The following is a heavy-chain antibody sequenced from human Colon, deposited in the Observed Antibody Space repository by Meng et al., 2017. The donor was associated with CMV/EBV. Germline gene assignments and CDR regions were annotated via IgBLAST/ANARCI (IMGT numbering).Heavy chain of an antibody. D-gene: IGHD6-19*01. V-gene: IGHV3-15*07. J-gene: IGHJ4*02. CDR3: AKEVAGSFPD. CDR1: TFTSSFFY. Sequence: CLDSTFTSSFFYINWVRQTPGKGLEWVGLIKTYSHGGTTLYDAAVKGRFSISRDDSINTVDLQMNSLKVEDTGVYYCAKEVAGSFPDWGPGTLVTVSS. CDR2: IKTYSHGGTT.